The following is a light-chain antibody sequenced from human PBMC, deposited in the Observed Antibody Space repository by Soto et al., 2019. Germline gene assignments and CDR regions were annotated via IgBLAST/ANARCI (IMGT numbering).Light chain of an antibody. CDR1: QSINSW. CDR3: QQYNSYSAWT. V-gene: IGKV1-5*03. J-gene: IGKJ1*01. CDR2: KTS. Sequence: DIQMTQSPSTLSASXXXXXTXTXRASQSINSWLAWYQQKPGKAPKLLIYKTSNLESGVPSRFSGSGSGTEFTLTISSLQPDDFATYYCQQYNSYSAWTFGQGTKVDVK.